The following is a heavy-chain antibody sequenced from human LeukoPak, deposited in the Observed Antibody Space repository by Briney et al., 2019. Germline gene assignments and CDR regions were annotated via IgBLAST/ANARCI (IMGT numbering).Heavy chain of an antibody. D-gene: IGHD3-3*02. CDR1: GGSISSSSYY. Sequence: SETLSLTCTVSGGSISSSSYYWGWIRQPPGKGLEWIGSIYYSGSTYYNPSLKSRVTISVDTSKKQFSLKLSSVTAADTAVYYCARDVISRTTRLGWFDPWGQGTLVTVSS. J-gene: IGHJ5*02. CDR2: IYYSGST. CDR3: ARDVISRTTRLGWFDP. V-gene: IGHV4-39*07.